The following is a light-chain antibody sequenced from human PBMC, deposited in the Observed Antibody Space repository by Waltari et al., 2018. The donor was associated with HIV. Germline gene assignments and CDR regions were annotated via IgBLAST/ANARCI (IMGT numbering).Light chain of an antibody. J-gene: IGKJ1*01. CDR3: QQYNTWWT. CDR2: GAS. Sequence: EIVMTQSPALLSVSPGERASLSCRASQSVRYKLAWYQQKPGQAPRLLIYGASIRATGIPARFSGSGSGTDFSLTISSLQSEDSAVYYCQQYNTWWTVGQGTKVEFK. V-gene: IGKV3-15*01. CDR1: QSVRYK.